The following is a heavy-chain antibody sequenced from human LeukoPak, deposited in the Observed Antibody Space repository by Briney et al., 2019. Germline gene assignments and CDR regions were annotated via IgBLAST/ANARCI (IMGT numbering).Heavy chain of an antibody. Sequence: NPGESLKISCRGSGYSFTTYWIGWVRQMPGKGLEWMGIIYPGDSETRYTPSFQGQVTMSADKSINTAYLQWSSLRASDTAMYYCARRQGCSSSSCPPDYWGQGTLVTVSP. V-gene: IGHV5-51*01. CDR2: IYPGDSET. CDR1: GYSFTTYW. J-gene: IGHJ4*02. D-gene: IGHD2-2*01. CDR3: ARRQGCSSSSCPPDY.